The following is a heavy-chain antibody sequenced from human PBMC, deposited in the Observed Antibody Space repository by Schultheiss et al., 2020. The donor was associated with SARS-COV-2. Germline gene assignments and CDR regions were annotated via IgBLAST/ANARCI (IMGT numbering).Heavy chain of an antibody. CDR1: GYTFTGYY. J-gene: IGHJ4*02. Sequence: ASVKVSCKASGYTFTGYYMHWVRQAPGQGLEWMGRINPNSGGTNYAQKLQGRVTMTRDTSISTAYMELSSLRSDDTAVYYCARGAILGVVTGDYWGQGTLVTVSS. D-gene: IGHD3-3*01. CDR2: INPNSGGT. V-gene: IGHV1-2*06. CDR3: ARGAILGVVTGDY.